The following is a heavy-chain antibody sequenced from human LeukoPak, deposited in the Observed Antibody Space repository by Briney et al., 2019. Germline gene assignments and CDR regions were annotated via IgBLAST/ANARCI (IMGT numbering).Heavy chain of an antibody. CDR1: GGSFSGYY. J-gene: IGHJ4*02. V-gene: IGHV4-34*01. Sequence: PSEILSLTCAVYGGSFSGYYWSWIRQPPGKGLEWIGEINHSGSTNYNPSLKSRVTISVDTSKNQFSLNLSSVTAADTAVYYCASSITMIVVVIRGYYWGQGTLVTVSS. CDR3: ASSITMIVVVIRGYY. CDR2: INHSGST. D-gene: IGHD3-22*01.